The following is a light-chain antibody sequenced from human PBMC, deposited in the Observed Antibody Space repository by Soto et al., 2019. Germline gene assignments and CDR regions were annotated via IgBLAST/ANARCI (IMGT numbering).Light chain of an antibody. J-gene: IGLJ1*01. Sequence: QSVLTQPASVSGSPGQSITVSCTGTSSDVGGYKYVSWYQQRPGKAPKLMIYDVSNRPSGVSNRFSGSKSGNTASLTISGLQAEDEADYYCSSYTSSSTRVFGTGTKVTVL. V-gene: IGLV2-14*01. CDR2: DVS. CDR1: SSDVGGYKY. CDR3: SSYTSSSTRV.